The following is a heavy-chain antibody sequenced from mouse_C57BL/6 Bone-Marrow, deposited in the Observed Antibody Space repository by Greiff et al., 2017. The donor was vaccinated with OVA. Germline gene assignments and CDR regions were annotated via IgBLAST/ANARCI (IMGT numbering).Heavy chain of an antibody. D-gene: IGHD4-1*01. Sequence: QVQLKESGAELVKPGASVKMSCKASGYTFTSYWITWVKQRPGQGLEWIGDIYPGSGSTNYNEKFKSKATLTVDTSSSTAYMQLSSLTAEDSAVYYCARRDWDGGYFDVWATGTTVTVSS. CDR2: IYPGSGST. J-gene: IGHJ1*03. CDR3: ARRDWDGGYFDV. CDR1: GYTFTSYW. V-gene: IGHV1-55*01.